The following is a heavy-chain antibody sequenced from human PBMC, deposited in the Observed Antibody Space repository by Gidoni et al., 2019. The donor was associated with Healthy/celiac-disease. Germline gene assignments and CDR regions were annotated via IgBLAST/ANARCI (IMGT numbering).Heavy chain of an antibody. V-gene: IGHV1-69*09. Sequence: QVQLVQSGAEVKKPGSSVKVSCKASGGTFSSYAISWVRQAPGQGLEWMGRIIPILGIANYAQKFQGRVTITADKSTSTAYMELSSLRSEDTAVYYCARDRDYSNYRGYYYYGMDVWGQGTTVTVSS. CDR1: GGTFSSYA. CDR2: IIPILGIA. D-gene: IGHD4-4*01. CDR3: ARDRDYSNYRGYYYYGMDV. J-gene: IGHJ6*02.